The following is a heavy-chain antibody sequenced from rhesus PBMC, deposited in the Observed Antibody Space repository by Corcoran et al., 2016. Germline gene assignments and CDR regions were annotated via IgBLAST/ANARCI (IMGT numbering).Heavy chain of an antibody. Sequence: QVQLQESGPGLVKPSETLSLTCTVSGASISTHYWSWIRQPPGKGLEWIGYIYGSDGAPSPTPSLKSRVTISKDTSTNQFSLNLNSVTAADTAVYYCARDWTCTNSDCSSYNSLDAWGRGILVTVSS. J-gene: IGHJ5-2*02. V-gene: IGHV4S6*01. CDR2: IYGSDGAP. D-gene: IGHD2-33*01. CDR3: ARDWTCTNSDCSSYNSLDA. CDR1: GASISTHY.